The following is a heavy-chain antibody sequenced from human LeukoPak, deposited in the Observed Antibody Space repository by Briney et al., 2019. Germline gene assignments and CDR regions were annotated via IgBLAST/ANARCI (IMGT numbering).Heavy chain of an antibody. J-gene: IGHJ4*02. CDR3: AKGYYDYVWGSYYFDY. CDR1: GFTFRSYA. CDR2: ISGTGGST. Sequence: GRSLRLSCAASGFTFRSYATSSVRQAPGKGLEWVSAISGTGGSTYYADSVKGRFPISRDNARDTLYLPMNSLSAEDTAVYYCAKGYYDYVWGSYYFDYWGQETLVTVAS. D-gene: IGHD3-16*01. V-gene: IGHV3-23*01.